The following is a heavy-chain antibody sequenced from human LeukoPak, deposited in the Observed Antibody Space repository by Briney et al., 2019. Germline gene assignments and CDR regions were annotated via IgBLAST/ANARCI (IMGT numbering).Heavy chain of an antibody. CDR3: ARGPRSSSED. CDR2: IYHSGST. Sequence: SQTLSLTCTVSGDSISSGGYYWSWIRQPPGKGLEWIGYIYHSGSTYYNPSLKSRVTISVDRSKNQFSLKLSSVTAADTAVYYCARGPRSSSEDWGQGTLVTVSS. CDR1: GDSISSGGYY. V-gene: IGHV4-30-2*01. J-gene: IGHJ4*02. D-gene: IGHD6-6*01.